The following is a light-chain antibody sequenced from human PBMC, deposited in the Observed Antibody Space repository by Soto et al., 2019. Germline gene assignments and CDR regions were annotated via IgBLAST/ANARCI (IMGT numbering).Light chain of an antibody. CDR3: QQYNNWPLL. J-gene: IGKJ1*01. CDR1: QSVSSN. V-gene: IGKV3-15*01. Sequence: EIVMTQSPATLSVSPGERATLSCRASQSVSSNLAWYQQKPGQAPRLLIYGASTRATGIPARFSGSGSGTEFTLTISSLQSEDFAVYYRQQYNNWPLLFGQGTKVEIK. CDR2: GAS.